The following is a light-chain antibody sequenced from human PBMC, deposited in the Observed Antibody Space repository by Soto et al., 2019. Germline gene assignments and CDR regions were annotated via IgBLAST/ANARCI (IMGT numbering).Light chain of an antibody. CDR1: QSISSW. V-gene: IGKV1-5*03. CDR2: KAS. J-gene: IGKJ1*01. CDR3: QQYNSFPT. Sequence: DIQMTQSPSTLSASVGDRVTITCRASQSISSWLAWYQQKPGKAPKLLIYKASSLESGVPSRFSGSGSGTVFTLTISSLQPDDLGTYYGQQYNSFPTCGQGAKVEIK.